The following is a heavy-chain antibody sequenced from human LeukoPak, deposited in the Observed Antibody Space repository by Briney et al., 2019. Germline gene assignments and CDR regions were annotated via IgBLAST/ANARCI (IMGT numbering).Heavy chain of an antibody. D-gene: IGHD3-22*01. V-gene: IGHV4-61*02. J-gene: IGHJ5*02. Sequence: PSETLSLTCTVSGGSISSGSYYWSWIRQPAGEGLEWIGRIYTSGSTNYNPSLKSRVTISVDTSKNQFSLKLSSVTAADTAVYYCAREAYYYDSSGYLNWFDPWGQGTLVTVSS. CDR1: GGSISSGSYY. CDR3: AREAYYYDSSGYLNWFDP. CDR2: IYTSGST.